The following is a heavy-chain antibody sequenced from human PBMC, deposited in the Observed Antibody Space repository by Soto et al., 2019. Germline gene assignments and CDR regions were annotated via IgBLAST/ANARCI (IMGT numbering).Heavy chain of an antibody. CDR2: FRYSGRT. D-gene: IGHD3-9*01. Sequence: PSETLSLTCSVSGGSISSGPYSWGWIRQPPGKGLEWIGTFRYSGRTYYSPSLESRVTISVDTSKNQFSLKVSSVTAADTAVYYCATPQRGYFDLDYWGQGILVTVSS. V-gene: IGHV4-39*01. J-gene: IGHJ4*02. CDR1: GGSISSGPYS. CDR3: ATPQRGYFDLDY.